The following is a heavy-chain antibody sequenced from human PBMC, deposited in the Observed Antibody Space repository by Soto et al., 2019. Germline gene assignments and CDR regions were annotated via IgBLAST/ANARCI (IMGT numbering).Heavy chain of an antibody. V-gene: IGHV3-23*01. CDR2: IGGGDT. D-gene: IGHD6-19*01. Sequence: GGSLRLSCAASGFTFSSYAMSWVRQAPGKGLEWVSTIGGGDTYYADSVKGRFTISRDDSKSALFLQMNSLRVEDTAIYYCAKDAVAGNGEYDWFDPWGQGTQVTVSS. J-gene: IGHJ5*02. CDR3: AKDAVAGNGEYDWFDP. CDR1: GFTFSSYA.